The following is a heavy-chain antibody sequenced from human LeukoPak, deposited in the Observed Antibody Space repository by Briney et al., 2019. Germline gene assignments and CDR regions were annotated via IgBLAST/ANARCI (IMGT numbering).Heavy chain of an antibody. CDR3: ARGLSQYYDSSGYYSYFDS. D-gene: IGHD3-22*01. Sequence: GGSLRLSCAASGFTFDDYDMSWVRQVPGKGLEWVSGINWNGGSTVYADSVKGRFTISRDNAKNSLYLQMNSLRAEDTAFYYCARGLSQYYDSSGYYSYFDSWGQGTLVTVSS. CDR2: INWNGGST. J-gene: IGHJ4*02. CDR1: GFTFDDYD. V-gene: IGHV3-20*04.